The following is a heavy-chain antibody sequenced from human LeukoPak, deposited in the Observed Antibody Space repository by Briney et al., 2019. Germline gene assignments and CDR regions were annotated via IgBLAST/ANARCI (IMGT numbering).Heavy chain of an antibody. J-gene: IGHJ4*02. CDR1: GYTFTSYY. D-gene: IGHD3-3*01. CDR3: ARRAYDFWSGYTDFDY. CDR2: INPSGGST. V-gene: IGHV1-46*01. Sequence: ASVKVSCKASGYTFTSYYMHWVRQAPGQGLEWMGIINPSGGSTSYAQKFQGRVTMTRDTSTGTVYMELSSLRSEDTAVYYCARRAYDFWSGYTDFDYWGQGTLVTVSS.